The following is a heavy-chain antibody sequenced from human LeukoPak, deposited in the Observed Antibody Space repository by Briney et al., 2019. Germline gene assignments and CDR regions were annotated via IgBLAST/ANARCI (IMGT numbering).Heavy chain of an antibody. D-gene: IGHD3-22*01. CDR3: ATAAGVKYYYDSSGYYQLDY. J-gene: IGHJ4*02. CDR2: FDPEDGET. V-gene: IGHV1-24*01. CDR1: GYTLTELS. Sequence: ASVKVSCKVSGYTLTELSMHWVRQAPGKGLEWMGGFDPEDGETIYAQKFQGRVTMTEDTSTDTAYMELSSLRSEDTAVYYCATAAGVKYYYDSSGYYQLDYWGQGTLVTVSS.